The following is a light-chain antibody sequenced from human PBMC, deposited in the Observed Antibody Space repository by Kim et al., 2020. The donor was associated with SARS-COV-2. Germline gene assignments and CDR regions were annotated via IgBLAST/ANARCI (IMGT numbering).Light chain of an antibody. J-gene: IGKJ4*01. Sequence: ATINCKSSRSVLYSSNNKNYLAWYQQKPGQPPKLLIYWASTRESGVPDRFSGSGSGTHFTLTVSSLQAEDVAVYYCQQYYSTPLTFGGGTKVVIK. CDR2: WAS. CDR1: RSVLYSSNNKNY. CDR3: QQYYSTPLT. V-gene: IGKV4-1*01.